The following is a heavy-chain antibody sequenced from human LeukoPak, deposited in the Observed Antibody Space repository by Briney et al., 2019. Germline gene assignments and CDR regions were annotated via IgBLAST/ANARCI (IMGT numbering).Heavy chain of an antibody. D-gene: IGHD6-6*01. CDR1: GFTFSDYY. V-gene: IGHV3-11*01. J-gene: IGHJ6*02. Sequence: PGGSLRLSCAASGFTFSDYYMSWIRQAPGKGLEWVSYISSSGSTIYYADSVKGRFTISRDNAKNSLYLQMNSLRAEDTAVYYCAKYRYSSSSAGYYYYGMDVWGQGTTVTVSS. CDR2: ISSSGSTI. CDR3: AKYRYSSSSAGYYYYGMDV.